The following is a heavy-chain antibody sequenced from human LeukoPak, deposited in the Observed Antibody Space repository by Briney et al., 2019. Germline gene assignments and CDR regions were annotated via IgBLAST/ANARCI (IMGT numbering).Heavy chain of an antibody. Sequence: GGSLRLSCAASGFMFSNFAMSWVRQAPGKGLEWVSTIYYSGGNTYSADSVKGRFTISRDKAKNTLYLQMNSLRAEDAAVYYCAKDQGQAVVPRRFDNWGQGTLVTVSS. V-gene: IGHV3-23*01. J-gene: IGHJ4*02. CDR3: AKDQGQAVVPRRFDN. CDR1: GFMFSNFA. CDR2: IYYSGGNT. D-gene: IGHD2-2*01.